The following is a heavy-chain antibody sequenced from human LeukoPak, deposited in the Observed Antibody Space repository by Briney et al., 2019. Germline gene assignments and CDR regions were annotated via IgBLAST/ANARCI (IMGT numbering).Heavy chain of an antibody. J-gene: IGHJ6*03. D-gene: IGHD5-12*01. CDR2: ISSSSSYI. CDR3: ASLVATIPCYYYYMDV. CDR1: GFTFSSYG. V-gene: IGHV3-21*01. Sequence: GGSLRLSCAASGFTFSSYGMSWVRQAPGKGLEWVSSISSSSSYIHYADSVKGRFTISRDNAKNSLYLQMNSLRAEDTAVYYCASLVATIPCYYYYMDVWGKGTTVTVSS.